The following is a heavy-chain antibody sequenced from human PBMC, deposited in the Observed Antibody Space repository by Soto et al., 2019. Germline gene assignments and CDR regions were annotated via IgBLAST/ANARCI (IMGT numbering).Heavy chain of an antibody. D-gene: IGHD5-12*01. CDR3: AMDGQYRTDGFDI. Sequence: EAQLLESGGGSVQPGGSLRLSCAASGFTFSSHGMRWIRQAPGKGLEWISGLSRGGGSTYYVDSVKGRFTISKDNAKNTLDLIMKSLRVADTAIYYCAMDGQYRTDGFDICGQGTMGTVSS. CDR1: GFTFSSHG. V-gene: IGHV3-23*01. J-gene: IGHJ3*02. CDR2: LSRGGGST.